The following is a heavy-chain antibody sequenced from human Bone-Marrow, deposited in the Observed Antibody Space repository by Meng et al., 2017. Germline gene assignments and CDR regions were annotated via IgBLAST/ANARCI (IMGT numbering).Heavy chain of an antibody. Sequence: SVKVSCKPSGYNFPDYHIHWVRRAPGQGLEWMGRINPKSGDTHYAQKFQARVTMTGDTSISTAYMELSGLRSDDTAMYYCARDEDISAAGKLFGDYWGQGTLVTVSS. D-gene: IGHD6-25*01. CDR3: ARDEDISAAGKLFGDY. J-gene: IGHJ4*02. CDR2: INPKSGDT. V-gene: IGHV1-2*06. CDR1: GYNFPDYH.